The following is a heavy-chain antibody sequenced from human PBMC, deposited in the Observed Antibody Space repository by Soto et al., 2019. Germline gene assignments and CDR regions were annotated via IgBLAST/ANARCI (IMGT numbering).Heavy chain of an antibody. D-gene: IGHD3-3*01. CDR1: GGSISDFY. J-gene: IGHJ6*02. CDR3: ARGGGYDFRSSQAPPIAV. V-gene: IGHV4-59*01. CDR2: LYYTGST. Sequence: SETLSLTCNVSGGSISDFYWSWIRQSPGKRLEWIGYLYYTGSTNYNPALKSRVTISLDTSKNQFSLKVRSVTAADTAVYYCARGGGYDFRSSQAPPIAVWGQGIPVTVS.